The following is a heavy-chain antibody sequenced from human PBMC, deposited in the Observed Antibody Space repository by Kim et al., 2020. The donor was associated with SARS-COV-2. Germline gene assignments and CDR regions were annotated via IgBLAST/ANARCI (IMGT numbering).Heavy chain of an antibody. Sequence: GGSLRLSCTASGFTFGDYAMNWVRQAPGKGLEWVSGISWNSESIDYADSVKGRFTISRDNAKTSLYLQMDSLRAEDTAFYYCAKDFGSSWFTRFDYWGQGTLVPVSS. CDR3: AKDFGSSWFTRFDY. J-gene: IGHJ4*02. CDR1: GFTFGDYA. CDR2: ISWNSESI. V-gene: IGHV3-9*01. D-gene: IGHD6-13*01.